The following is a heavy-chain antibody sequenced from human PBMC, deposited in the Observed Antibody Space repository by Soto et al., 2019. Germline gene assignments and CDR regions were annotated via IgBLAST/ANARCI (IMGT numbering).Heavy chain of an antibody. V-gene: IGHV3-7*01. CDR3: ARAYGSGSLSGY. D-gene: IGHD3-10*01. CDR2: IKQDGSEK. Sequence: EVQLVESGGGLVQPGGSLRLSCAASGFTFSSYWMSWVRQAPGKGLEWVANIKQDGSEKYNVDFVKGRFTISRDNAKNPLYLQRTSLRVEDTSVYYCARAYGSGSLSGYWGQGTLVTVSS. CDR1: GFTFSSYW. J-gene: IGHJ4*02.